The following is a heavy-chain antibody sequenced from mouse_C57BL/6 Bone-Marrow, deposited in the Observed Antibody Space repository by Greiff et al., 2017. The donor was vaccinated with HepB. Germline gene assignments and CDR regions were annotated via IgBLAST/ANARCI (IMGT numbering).Heavy chain of an antibody. CDR2: IRSKSNNYAT. CDR1: GFSFNTYA. D-gene: IGHD1-1*01. CDR3: VRSPYYYGSSYAMDY. J-gene: IGHJ4*01. Sequence: EVKLVESGGGLVQPKGSLKLSCAASGFSFNTYAMNWVRQAPGKGLEWVARIRSKSNNYATYYADSVKDRFTISRDDSESMLYLQMNNLKTEDTAMYYCVRSPYYYGSSYAMDYWGQGTSVTVSS. V-gene: IGHV10-1*01.